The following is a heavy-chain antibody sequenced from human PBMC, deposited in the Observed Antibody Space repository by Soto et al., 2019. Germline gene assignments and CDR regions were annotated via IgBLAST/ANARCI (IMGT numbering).Heavy chain of an antibody. CDR2: IYHSGST. CDR3: ARDLWGYCGADCYPLDV. D-gene: IGHD2-21*02. J-gene: IGHJ6*02. V-gene: IGHV4-30-2*01. CDR1: GGSIRSGGYS. Sequence: SETLCLTCAVSGGSIRSGGYSWSWIRQPPGKGLEWIGYIYHSGSTYYNPSLKSRVTISVDRSKNQFSLKLSSVTAADTAVYYCARDLWGYCGADCYPLDVWGQGTMVTVSS.